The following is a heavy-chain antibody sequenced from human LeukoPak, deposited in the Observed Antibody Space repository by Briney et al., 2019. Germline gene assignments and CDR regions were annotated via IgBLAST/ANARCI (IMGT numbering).Heavy chain of an antibody. CDR3: AKEPLSVGATFNDYFDY. CDR1: GFTFSSYA. Sequence: GGSLRLSCAASGFTFSSYAMSWVRQAPGKGLEWVSAISGSGGTAYYADSVKGRFTISRDNSKNTLYLQMNSLRAEDTALYYCAKEPLSVGATFNDYFDYWGQGTLVTVSS. V-gene: IGHV3-23*01. D-gene: IGHD1-26*01. CDR2: ISGSGGTA. J-gene: IGHJ4*02.